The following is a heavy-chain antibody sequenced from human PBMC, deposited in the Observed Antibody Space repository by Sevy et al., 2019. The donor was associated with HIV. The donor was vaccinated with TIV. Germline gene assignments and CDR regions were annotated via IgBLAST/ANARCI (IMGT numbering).Heavy chain of an antibody. Sequence: SETLSLTCTVSGGSISSGDYYWSWIRQPPGKGLEWIGYIYYSGSTYYNPSLKSRVTISVDTSKNQFSLKLSSVTAADTVVYYCARAEMATIIGTYFDYWGRGTLVTVSS. CDR2: IYYSGST. D-gene: IGHD5-12*01. CDR1: GGSISSGDYY. CDR3: ARAEMATIIGTYFDY. V-gene: IGHV4-30-4*01. J-gene: IGHJ4*02.